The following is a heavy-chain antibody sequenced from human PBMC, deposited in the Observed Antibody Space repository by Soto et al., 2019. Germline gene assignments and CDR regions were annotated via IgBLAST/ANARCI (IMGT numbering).Heavy chain of an antibody. D-gene: IGHD3-22*01. CDR1: VYSFAGYW. J-gene: IGHJ4*02. CDR3: ARQIYDSDTGPNFQYYFDS. V-gene: IGHV5-10-1*01. Sequence: ESLKISCKGSVYSFAGYWITWVRQKPGKGLEWMGRIDPSDSQTYYSPSFRGHVTISVTKSITTVFLQWSSLRASDTAMYYCARQIYDSDTGPNFQYYFDSWGQGTPVTVS. CDR2: IDPSDSQT.